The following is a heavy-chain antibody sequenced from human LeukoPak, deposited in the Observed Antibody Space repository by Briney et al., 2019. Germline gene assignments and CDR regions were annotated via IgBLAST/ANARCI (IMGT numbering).Heavy chain of an antibody. CDR1: GFSFRDYT. J-gene: IGHJ4*02. Sequence: GGSLRLSCAASGFSFRDYTMPWVRQAPGKGLEWVALISFDGSNKYYTDSVKGRFTSSRDNSKNTLYLQMNSLRTEDTAIYYCARDRLLRGLHPSFDYWGQGTLVTVSS. CDR3: ARDRLLRGLHPSFDY. D-gene: IGHD3-10*01. CDR2: ISFDGSNK. V-gene: IGHV3-30*04.